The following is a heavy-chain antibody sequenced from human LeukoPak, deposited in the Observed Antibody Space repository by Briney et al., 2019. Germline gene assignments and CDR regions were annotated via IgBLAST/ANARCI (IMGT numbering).Heavy chain of an antibody. V-gene: IGHV3-7*01. CDR1: GFTFSNYW. Sequence: GGSLRLSCAASGFTFSNYWMTWVRQAPGRGLEWVAHINQDGSKEYYMDSVKARFTISRDNAKNSLSLQMNSLRAEDMAVYYCARSRGPSGFDYWGQGTLVTVSS. CDR2: INQDGSKE. CDR3: ARSRGPSGFDY. J-gene: IGHJ4*02.